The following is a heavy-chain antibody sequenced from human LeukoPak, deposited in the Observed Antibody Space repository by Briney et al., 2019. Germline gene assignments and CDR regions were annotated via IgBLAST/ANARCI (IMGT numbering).Heavy chain of an antibody. CDR3: ARDCSSTSCYTMPGDY. J-gene: IGHJ4*02. CDR2: IYHSGST. Sequence: SETLSLTCTVSGGSISSGGYYWSWIRQPPGKGLEWIGYIYHSGSTYYNPSLKSRVTISVDRSKNQFSLKLSPVTAADTAVYYCARDCSSTSCYTMPGDYWGQGTLVTVSS. CDR1: GGSISSGGYY. V-gene: IGHV4-30-2*01. D-gene: IGHD2-2*02.